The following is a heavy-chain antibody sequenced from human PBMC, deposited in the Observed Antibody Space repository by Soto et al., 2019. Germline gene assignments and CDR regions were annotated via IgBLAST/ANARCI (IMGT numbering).Heavy chain of an antibody. CDR1: GFTFSDYY. Sequence: QVQLVESGGGLVKPGGSLRLSCAASGFTFSDYYMSWIRQAPGKGLEWVSYISSSSSYTNYADSVKGRFTISSDNAKNSLYLQMNSLRAEDTAVYYCARDRSGYSSGWYANYYGMDVWGQGTTVTVS. CDR3: ARDRSGYSSGWYANYYGMDV. J-gene: IGHJ6*02. V-gene: IGHV3-11*06. CDR2: ISSSSSYT. D-gene: IGHD6-19*01.